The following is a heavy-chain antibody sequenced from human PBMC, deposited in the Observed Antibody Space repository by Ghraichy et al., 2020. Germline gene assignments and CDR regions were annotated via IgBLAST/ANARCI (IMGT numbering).Heavy chain of an antibody. CDR2: FNSDESST. CDR3: ARGLTLDTSGFYTDY. Sequence: GESLNISCAASGFSFSAYWMHWVRQVPGKGLVWVSRFNSDESSTRYADTVKGRFTISRDNAKNTLFLQMNSLRADDTAVYYCARGLTLDTSGFYTDYWGQGTLVTVSS. CDR1: GFSFSAYW. D-gene: IGHD3-22*01. J-gene: IGHJ4*02. V-gene: IGHV3-74*01.